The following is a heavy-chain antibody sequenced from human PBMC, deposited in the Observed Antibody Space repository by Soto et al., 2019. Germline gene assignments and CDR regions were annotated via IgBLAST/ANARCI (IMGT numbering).Heavy chain of an antibody. CDR1: GYCISSAYY. Sequence: PSGCMSLTCAVSGYCISSAYYWGWIRQPPGKGLEWIGSIYHSGSTYYNPSLKSRVTISVDTSKNQFSLKLSSVTAADTAVYYCARVFGVVIYSVFDYWGQGTLVTLSS. CDR3: ARVFGVVIYSVFDY. J-gene: IGHJ4*02. V-gene: IGHV4-38-2*01. CDR2: IYHSGST. D-gene: IGHD3-3*01.